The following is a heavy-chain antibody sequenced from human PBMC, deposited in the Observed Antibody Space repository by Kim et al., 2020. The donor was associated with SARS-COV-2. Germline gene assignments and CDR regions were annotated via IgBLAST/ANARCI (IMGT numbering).Heavy chain of an antibody. CDR1: GGSISSSSYY. J-gene: IGHJ3*02. CDR2: IYYSGST. V-gene: IGHV4-39*07. CDR3: ARVPKGAFDI. Sequence: SETLSLTCTVSGGSISSSSYYWGWIRQPPGKGLEWIGSIYYSGSTYYNPSLKSRVTISVDTSKNQFSLKLSSVTAADTAVYYCARVPKGAFDIWGQGTMVTVSS.